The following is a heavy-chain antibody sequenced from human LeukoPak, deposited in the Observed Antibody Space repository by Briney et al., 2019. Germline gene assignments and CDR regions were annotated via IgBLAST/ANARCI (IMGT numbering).Heavy chain of an antibody. CDR3: ARGVSGYEYYYYYYYMDV. CDR2: IYYSGST. V-gene: IGHV4-59*08. J-gene: IGHJ6*03. CDR1: GGSISSYY. D-gene: IGHD5-12*01. Sequence: PSETLSLTCTVSGGSISSYYWSWIRQPPGKGLEWIGYIYYSGSTNYNPSLKSRVTISVDTSKNQFSLKLSSVTAADTAVYYCARGVSGYEYYYYYYYMDVWGKGTTVTVSS.